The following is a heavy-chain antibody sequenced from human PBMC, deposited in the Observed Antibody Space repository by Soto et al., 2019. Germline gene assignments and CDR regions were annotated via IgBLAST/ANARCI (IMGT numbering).Heavy chain of an antibody. CDR3: ARGLSVTLFEN. D-gene: IGHD4-17*01. J-gene: IGHJ4*02. V-gene: IGHV4-31*03. CDR1: GGSISTGGYY. CDR2: IYYSGST. Sequence: QVQLQESGPGLVKPSQTLSLTCTVSGGSISTGGYYWTWIRQHPGKGLEWIGYIYYSGSTYYNPSLKSRVTISVDTSKNQFSLKLSSVTAADPAVYYCARGLSVTLFENWGQGTLVTVSS.